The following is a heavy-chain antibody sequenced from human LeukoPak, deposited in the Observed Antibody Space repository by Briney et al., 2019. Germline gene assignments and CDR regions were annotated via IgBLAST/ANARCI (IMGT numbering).Heavy chain of an antibody. CDR3: ARVQGSSWYLRDYYYYGMDV. J-gene: IGHJ6*04. Sequence: GGSLRLSCAASGFTFDDYAMHWVRQAPGKGLEWVSGISWNSGSIGYADSVKGRFTISRDNAKNSLYLQMNSLRAEDTAVYYCARVQGSSWYLRDYYYYGMDVWGKGTTVTVSS. V-gene: IGHV3-9*01. D-gene: IGHD6-13*01. CDR2: ISWNSGSI. CDR1: GFTFDDYA.